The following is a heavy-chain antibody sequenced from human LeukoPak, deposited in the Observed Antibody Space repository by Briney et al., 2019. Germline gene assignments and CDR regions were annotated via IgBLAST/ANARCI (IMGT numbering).Heavy chain of an antibody. CDR2: ISSSSSYI. CDR1: GFTFSSYS. V-gene: IGHV3-21*01. J-gene: IGHJ6*04. CDR3: ARAGNMVRGVILTTTYGMDV. Sequence: GGSLRLSCAASGFTFSSYSMNWVRQAPGKGLEWVSSISSSSSYIYYADSVKGRFTISRDNAKNSLYLQMNSLRAEDTAVYYCARAGNMVRGVILTTTYGMDVWGKGTTVTVSS. D-gene: IGHD3-10*01.